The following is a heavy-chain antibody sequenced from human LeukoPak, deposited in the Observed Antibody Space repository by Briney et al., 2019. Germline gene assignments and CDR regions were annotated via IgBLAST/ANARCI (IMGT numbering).Heavy chain of an antibody. V-gene: IGHV4-30-4*01. CDR3: ARGLLSLYCSGGSCYSHWFDP. Sequence: PSQTLSLTCTVSGGSIGSGDYYWSWIRQPPGKGLEWIGYIYYSGSTYYNPSLKSRVTISVDTSKNQFSLKLSSVTAADTAVYYCARGLLSLYCSGGSCYSHWFDPWAREPWSPSPQ. CDR2: IYYSGST. CDR1: GGSIGSGDYY. J-gene: IGHJ5*02. D-gene: IGHD2-15*01.